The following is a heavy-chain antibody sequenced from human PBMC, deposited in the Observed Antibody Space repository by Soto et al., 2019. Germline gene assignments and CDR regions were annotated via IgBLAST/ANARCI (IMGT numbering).Heavy chain of an antibody. CDR2: ITASGGTT. Sequence: PGGSLRLSCAASGFTFDKFSMSWVRQAPGKGLEWVSSITASGGTTFYADSLKGRFTISRDNSKNTLFLQMSGLGAEDSALYYCAKAKNWGGNYFDNWGQGTQVT. V-gene: IGHV3-23*01. J-gene: IGHJ4*02. CDR3: AKAKNWGGNYFDN. CDR1: GFTFDKFS. D-gene: IGHD3-10*01.